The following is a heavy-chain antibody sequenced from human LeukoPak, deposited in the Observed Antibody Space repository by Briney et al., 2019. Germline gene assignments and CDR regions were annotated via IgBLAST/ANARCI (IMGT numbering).Heavy chain of an antibody. Sequence: SETLSLTCAVYGGSFSGYYWSWIRQTPGKGPEWIGEINHSGSTNYNPSLKSRVTISVDTSKNQFSLKLSSVTAADTAVYYCARGLLNSGLHPFDYWGQGTLVTVSS. CDR3: ARGLLNSGLHPFDY. CDR2: INHSGST. CDR1: GGSFSGYY. J-gene: IGHJ4*02. V-gene: IGHV4-34*01. D-gene: IGHD5-12*01.